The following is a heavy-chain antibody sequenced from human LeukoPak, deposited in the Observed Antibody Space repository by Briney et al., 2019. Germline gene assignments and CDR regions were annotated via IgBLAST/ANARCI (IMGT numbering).Heavy chain of an antibody. V-gene: IGHV3-7*01. CDR1: GFTFSSYW. D-gene: IGHD2-2*01. CDR2: IKQDGIER. CDR3: ARRRCTSTSCFADY. J-gene: IGHJ4*02. Sequence: GGSLRLSCAASGFTFSSYWMSWVRQAPGKGLEWVANIKQDGIERYYVDSVKGRFTISRDNAKNSLYLQMNSLRAEDTAVYYCARRRCTSTSCFADYWGQGTLVTISS.